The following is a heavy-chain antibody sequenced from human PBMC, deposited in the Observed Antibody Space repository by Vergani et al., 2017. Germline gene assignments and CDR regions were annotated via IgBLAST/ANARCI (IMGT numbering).Heavy chain of an antibody. V-gene: IGHV4-61*02. CDR1: GGSISSGSYY. J-gene: IGHJ6*03. CDR3: ARGRVVVVPAAIVYYYYYMDV. CDR2: IYTSGST. D-gene: IGHD2-2*01. Sequence: QVQLQESGPGLVKPSQTLSLTCTVSGGSISSGSYYWSWIRQPAGKGLEWIGRIYTSGSTNYNPSLKSRVTISVDTSKNQFSLKLSSLTAADTAVYYCARGRVVVVPAAIVYYYYYMDVWGKGTTVTVSS.